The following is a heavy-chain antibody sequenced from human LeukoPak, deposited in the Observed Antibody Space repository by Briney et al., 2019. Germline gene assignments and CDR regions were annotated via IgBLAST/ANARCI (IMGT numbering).Heavy chain of an antibody. Sequence: PGGSLRLTCTASGFTVSGTLMDWVRQAPGEGLEWVSVIYDDDRTVYTDSVKGRFTISRDNSKNMVYLQMNSLRTEDSAVYYCTRDRAGTQRWVEFDLWGPGTLVPVSS. J-gene: IGHJ5*02. V-gene: IGHV3-53*05. CDR3: TRDRAGTQRWVEFDL. CDR2: IYDDDRT. CDR1: GFTVSGTL. D-gene: IGHD5-18*01.